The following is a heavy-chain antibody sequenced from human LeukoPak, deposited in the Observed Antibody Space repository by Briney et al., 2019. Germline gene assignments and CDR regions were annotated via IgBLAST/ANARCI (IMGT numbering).Heavy chain of an antibody. V-gene: IGHV3-23*01. CDR1: GFTFSSYA. Sequence: PGGSLRLSCAASGFTFSSYAMSWVRQAPGKGLEWVSAISGSGGSTYYADSVKGRFTISRDNSKNTLYLQMNSLRAEDTAVYYCARDRHDGYTHYWYFDLWGRGTLVTVSS. CDR2: ISGSGGST. CDR3: ARDRHDGYTHYWYFDL. J-gene: IGHJ2*01. D-gene: IGHD6-13*01.